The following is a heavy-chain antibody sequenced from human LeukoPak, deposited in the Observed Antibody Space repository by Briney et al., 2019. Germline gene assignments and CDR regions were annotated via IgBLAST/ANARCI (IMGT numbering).Heavy chain of an antibody. CDR3: ARVRGSGYYYDGVDY. V-gene: IGHV1-2*02. J-gene: IGHJ4*02. CDR2: INPNSGGT. D-gene: IGHD3-22*01. Sequence: GASVKVSCKASGYSFTGYYIQWVRQAPGQGVEWMGWINPNSGGTTYAQKFQGRVTMTRDTSISTAYMELSRLRSDDTAVYYCARVRGSGYYYDGVDYWGQGTLVTVSS. CDR1: GYSFTGYY.